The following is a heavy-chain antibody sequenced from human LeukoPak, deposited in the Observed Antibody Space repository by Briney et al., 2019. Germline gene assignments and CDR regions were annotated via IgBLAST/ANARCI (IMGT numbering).Heavy chain of an antibody. CDR3: ARASRGVHCSSTSCYFGADAFDI. V-gene: IGHV4-59*01. Sequence: SETLSLTCTVSGGSISSYYWSWIRQPPGKGLEWIGYIYYSGSTNYNPSLKSRVTISVDTSKNQFSPKLSSVTAADTAVYYCARASRGVHCSSTSCYFGADAFDIWGQGTMVTVSS. D-gene: IGHD2-2*01. CDR1: GGSISSYY. CDR2: IYYSGST. J-gene: IGHJ3*02.